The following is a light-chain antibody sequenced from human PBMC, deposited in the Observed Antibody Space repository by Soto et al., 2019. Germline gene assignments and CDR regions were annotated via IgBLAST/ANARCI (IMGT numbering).Light chain of an antibody. V-gene: IGKV1-39*01. CDR1: QGVVNY. CDR3: QQSYSTPSIN. J-gene: IGKJ5*01. Sequence: DIQITQSPSTLSASVGDRVNITCQASQGVVNYLNWYQQKPGKAPELLIFAASSLQSGVPSRFSGSGSGTDFTLTISSLQPEDFATYYCQQSYSTPSINFGQGTRLEIK. CDR2: AAS.